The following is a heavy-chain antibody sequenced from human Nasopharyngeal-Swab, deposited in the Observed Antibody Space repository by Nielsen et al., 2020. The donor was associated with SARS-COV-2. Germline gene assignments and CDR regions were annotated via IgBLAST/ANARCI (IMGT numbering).Heavy chain of an antibody. CDR1: GFTFTSYP. Sequence: GESLKISCAASGFTFTSYPMNWVRQAPGKGLEWVSSISSSGTDISYTDSVKGRFTISRDSAKKSLYLQMNSLGAKDTAVYYCTRDGSWATGGAFDIWGQGTMVTVSS. D-gene: IGHD3-10*01. CDR2: ISSSGTDI. J-gene: IGHJ3*02. V-gene: IGHV3-21*01. CDR3: TRDGSWATGGAFDI.